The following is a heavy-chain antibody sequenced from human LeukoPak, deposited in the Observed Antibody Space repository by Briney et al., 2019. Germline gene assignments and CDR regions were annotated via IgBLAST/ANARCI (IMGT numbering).Heavy chain of an antibody. V-gene: IGHV1-18*01. Sequence: ASVKVSCKASGYTFTSYGFSWVRQAPGQGREWMGWISAYNGNTNYAQKLQGRVTMTTDTSTSTDYMELRSLRSDDTAVYYCAREETTAEYLCWGQGTLVTVSS. CDR3: AREETTAEYLC. J-gene: IGHJ4*02. D-gene: IGHD4-17*01. CDR1: GYTFTSYG. CDR2: ISAYNGNT.